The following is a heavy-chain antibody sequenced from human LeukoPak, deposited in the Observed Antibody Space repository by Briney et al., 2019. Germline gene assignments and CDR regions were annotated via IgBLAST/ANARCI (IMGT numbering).Heavy chain of an antibody. J-gene: IGHJ5*02. CDR3: ARGLEGLLWFGELGP. CDR2: ISYDGSNK. Sequence: GRSLRLSCAASGFTFSSYAMHWVRQAPGKGLEWVAVISYDGSNKYYADSVKGRFTISRDNSKNTLHLQMNSLRAEDTAVYYCARGLEGLLWFGELGPWGQGTLVTVSS. CDR1: GFTFSSYA. D-gene: IGHD3-10*01. V-gene: IGHV3-30*04.